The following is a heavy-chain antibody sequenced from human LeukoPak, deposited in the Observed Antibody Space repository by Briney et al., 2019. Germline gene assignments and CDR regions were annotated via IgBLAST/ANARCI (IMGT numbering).Heavy chain of an antibody. V-gene: IGHV3-33*01. Sequence: GGSLRLSCAAPGFTFSTYGMYWVRQAPGKGLEWVAVIWYDGSSKYYADSVKGRFTISRDNSKNTLYLQVNSLRVEDTAVYYCARDYDHYFDYWGQGTLVTVSS. CDR2: IWYDGSSK. CDR1: GFTFSTYG. D-gene: IGHD3-3*01. CDR3: ARDYDHYFDY. J-gene: IGHJ4*02.